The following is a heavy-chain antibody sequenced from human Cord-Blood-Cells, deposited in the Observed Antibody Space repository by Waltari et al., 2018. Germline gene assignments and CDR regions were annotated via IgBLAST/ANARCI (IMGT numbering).Heavy chain of an antibody. CDR2: ISSSSSYI. CDR1: GFTFSSYS. CDR3: ARVGVAARPEGSFDY. J-gene: IGHJ4*02. V-gene: IGHV3-21*01. D-gene: IGHD6-6*01. Sequence: EVQLVESGGGLVKPGGSLRLSCEASGFTFSSYSMNWVRQAPGKGLEWVSSISSSSSYIYYADSVKGRFTISRDNAKNSLYLQMNSLRAEDTVVYYCARVGVAARPEGSFDYWGQGTLVTVSS.